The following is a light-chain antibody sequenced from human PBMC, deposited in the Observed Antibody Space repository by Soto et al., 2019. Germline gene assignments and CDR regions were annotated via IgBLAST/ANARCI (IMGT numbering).Light chain of an antibody. CDR3: SSYTSSSSLYV. CDR1: SSDVGGYNY. J-gene: IGLJ1*01. CDR2: EVS. V-gene: IGLV2-14*01. Sequence: QSALTQPASVSGSPGQSITISCTGTSSDVGGYNYVSWYQQHPGTAPKLMIYEVSNRPSGLPNRFSGSKSGNTASLTISGRQAEDEADDYCSSYTSSSSLYVFGTGTKLTVL.